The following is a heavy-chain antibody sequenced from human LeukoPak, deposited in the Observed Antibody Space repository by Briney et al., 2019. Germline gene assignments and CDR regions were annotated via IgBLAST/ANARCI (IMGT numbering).Heavy chain of an antibody. CDR3: ATTSGTSPIDS. CDR1: GGSMSSGDYY. CDR2: IHYSRGT. V-gene: IGHV4-61*08. J-gene: IGHJ4*02. Sequence: SETLSLTCTVSGGSMSSGDYYWSWIRQPPGKGLEWIGYIHYSRGTNYNPSLTSRVTMSVDTSKNQFSLKLSSLTAADTAVYYCATTSGTSPIDSWGQGTLVTVSS.